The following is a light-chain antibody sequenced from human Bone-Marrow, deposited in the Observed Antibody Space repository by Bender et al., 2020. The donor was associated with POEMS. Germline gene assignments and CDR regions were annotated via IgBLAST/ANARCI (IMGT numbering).Light chain of an antibody. CDR1: ALPKQY. J-gene: IGLJ2*01. CDR3: QSADSSGDVV. Sequence: SYELTQPPSMSVSPGQTARITCSGEALPKQYTYWYQQRPGHTPVMVIYKDIERPSGIPERYSGSSSGTTVTLTISGAQFDDEADYYCQSADSSGDVVFGGGTKLTVL. V-gene: IGLV3-25*01. CDR2: KDI.